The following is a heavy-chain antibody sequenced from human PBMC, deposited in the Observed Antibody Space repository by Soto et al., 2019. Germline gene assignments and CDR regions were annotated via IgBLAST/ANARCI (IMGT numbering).Heavy chain of an antibody. V-gene: IGHV4-31*03. CDR3: ARAPSEDYSNWGSYFDY. CDR1: GGSISSGGYY. Sequence: PSETLSLTCTVSGGSISSGGYYWSWIRQHPGKGLEWIGYIYYSGSTYYNPSLKSRVTISVDTSKNQFSLKLSSVTAADTAVYYCARAPSEDYSNWGSYFDYWGQGTLVTVSS. CDR2: IYYSGST. D-gene: IGHD4-4*01. J-gene: IGHJ4*02.